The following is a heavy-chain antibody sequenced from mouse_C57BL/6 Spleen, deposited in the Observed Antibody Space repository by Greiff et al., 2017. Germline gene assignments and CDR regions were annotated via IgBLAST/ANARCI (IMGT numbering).Heavy chain of an antibody. CDR2: ISNLAYSI. CDR3: ARGKHYYGSSYGAMDY. Sequence: EVKVEESGGGLVQPGGSLKLSCAASGFTFSDYGMAWVRQAPRKGPEWVAFISNLAYSIYYADTVTGRFTISRENSKNTLYLEMSSLRSEDTAMYDLARGKHYYGSSYGAMDYWGQGTSVTVSS. CDR1: GFTFSDYG. J-gene: IGHJ4*01. V-gene: IGHV5-15*04. D-gene: IGHD1-1*01.